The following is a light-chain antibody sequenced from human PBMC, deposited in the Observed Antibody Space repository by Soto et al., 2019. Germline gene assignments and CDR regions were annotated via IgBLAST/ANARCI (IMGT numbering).Light chain of an antibody. CDR1: QSISRS. CDR2: LAS. J-gene: IGKJ1*01. V-gene: IGKV1-39*01. CDR3: QQYDNWPRT. Sequence: DIQMAESPSSLSASVGARVTITCRACQSISRSLNWYKQKPGKAPNLLIYLASSLQSEVPSRFSGSGSGTEFTLTISSLPSEDCAVYYCQQYDNWPRTFGQGTKVDIK.